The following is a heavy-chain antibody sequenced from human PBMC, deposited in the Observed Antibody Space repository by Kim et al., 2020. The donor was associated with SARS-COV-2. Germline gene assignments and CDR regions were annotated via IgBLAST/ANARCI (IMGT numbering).Heavy chain of an antibody. V-gene: IGHV3-23*01. J-gene: IGHJ3*02. CDR2: ISGSGGST. CDR3: AKDRHSSGYYYNAFDI. Sequence: GGSLRLSCAASGFTFSSYAMSWVRQAPGKGLEWVSAISGSGGSTYYADSVKGRFTISRDNSKNTLYLQMNSLRAEDTAVYYCAKDRHSSGYYYNAFDIWGQGTMVTVSS. D-gene: IGHD3-22*01. CDR1: GFTFSSYA.